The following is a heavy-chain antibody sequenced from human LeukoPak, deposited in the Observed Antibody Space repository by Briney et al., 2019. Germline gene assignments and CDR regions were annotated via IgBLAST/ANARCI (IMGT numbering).Heavy chain of an antibody. CDR3: ASANPSPGYQWLTSGGYYFDY. D-gene: IGHD6-19*01. CDR1: GGSISSYY. CDR2: VYSSGST. J-gene: IGHJ4*02. V-gene: IGHV4-4*07. Sequence: SETLSLTCSVSGGSISSYYWSWIRQPAGKGLEWIGRVYSSGSTYYNPSLKSRVTISVDTSKNQFSLKLSSVTAADTAVYYCASANPSPGYQWLTSGGYYFDYWGQGTLVTVSS.